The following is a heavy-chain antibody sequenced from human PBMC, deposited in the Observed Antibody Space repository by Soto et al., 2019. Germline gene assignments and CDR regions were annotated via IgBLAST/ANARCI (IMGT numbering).Heavy chain of an antibody. CDR3: ARQTGDAFDI. V-gene: IGHV4-59*08. Sequence: SETLSLTCTVSGGSISSYYWSWIRQPPGKGLEWIGYIYYSGSTNYNPSLKSRVTISVDTSKNQFSLKLSSVTAADTAVYYCARQTGDAFDIWGQGTMVTVSS. J-gene: IGHJ3*02. CDR1: GGSISSYY. D-gene: IGHD3-9*01. CDR2: IYYSGST.